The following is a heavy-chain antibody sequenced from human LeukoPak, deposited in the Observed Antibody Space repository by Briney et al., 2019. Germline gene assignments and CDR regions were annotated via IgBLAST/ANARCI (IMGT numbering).Heavy chain of an antibody. CDR2: IKQDGSEK. V-gene: IGHV3-7*01. J-gene: IGHJ4*02. D-gene: IGHD3-3*01. CDR3: AGGPGFLIDC. CDR1: GFTFTNAW. Sequence: GGSLRLSCAASGFTFTNAWMHWVRQAPGKGLEWVANIKQDGSEKHYVDSVKGRLTISRDNAKNLLYLQMNSLRVEDTAVYYCAGGPGFLIDCWGQGTLVTVSS.